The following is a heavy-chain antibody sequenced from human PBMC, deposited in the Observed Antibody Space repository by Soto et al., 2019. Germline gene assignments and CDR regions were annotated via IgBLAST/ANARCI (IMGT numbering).Heavy chain of an antibody. D-gene: IGHD1-1*01. V-gene: IGHV4-39*01. J-gene: IGHJ6*02. CDR1: GGSISSSSYY. CDR3: ARHNWNDPYYYYGMDV. Sequence: SETLSLTCTVSGGSISSSSYYWGWIRQPPGKGLEWIGSIYYSGSTYYNPSLKSRVTISVDTSKNQFSLKLSSVTAADTAVYYCARHNWNDPYYYYGMDVWGQGTTVTVSS. CDR2: IYYSGST.